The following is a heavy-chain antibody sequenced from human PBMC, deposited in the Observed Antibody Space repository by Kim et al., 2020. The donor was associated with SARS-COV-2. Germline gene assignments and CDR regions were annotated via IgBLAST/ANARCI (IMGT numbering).Heavy chain of an antibody. V-gene: IGHV3-74*01. CDR3: XREXTTSSTRAFDI. CDR1: GFIFSNYW. D-gene: IGHD1-26*01. Sequence: GGSLRLSCEASGFIFSNYWMHWVRQVPGKGLVWVSRVNIDGSNTNYADSVKGRXPISSDSAKNTLYLQMNILRAEDTAVYXXXREXTTSSTRAFDIXGQGTXXTVSS. J-gene: IGHJ3*02. CDR2: VNIDGSNT.